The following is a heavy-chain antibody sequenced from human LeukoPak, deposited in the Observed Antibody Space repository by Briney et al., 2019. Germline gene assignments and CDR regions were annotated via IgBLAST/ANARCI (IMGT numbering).Heavy chain of an antibody. CDR3: ARGPKYYFDY. Sequence: SETLSLTCAVYGGSFSGYYWSWIRQPPGKGLEWIGEINHSGSTNYNPSLKSRVTISVDTSKNQFSLKLSSVTAADTAVYYCARGPKYYFDYWAREPWSPSPQ. CDR2: INHSGST. J-gene: IGHJ4*02. V-gene: IGHV4-34*01. CDR1: GGSFSGYY.